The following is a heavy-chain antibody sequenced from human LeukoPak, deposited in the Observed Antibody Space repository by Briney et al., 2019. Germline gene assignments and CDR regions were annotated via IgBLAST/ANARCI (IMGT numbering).Heavy chain of an antibody. CDR1: GFTFSTYS. Sequence: GGSLRLSCAASGFTFSTYSMTWVRQAPGEGLEWVSVIYSGGSTYYADSVKGRFTISRDNSKNTLYLQMNSLRAEDTAVYYCARGYGSGSYFLALDYWGQGTLVTVSS. CDR3: ARGYGSGSYFLALDY. V-gene: IGHV3-53*01. J-gene: IGHJ4*02. D-gene: IGHD3-10*01. CDR2: IYSGGST.